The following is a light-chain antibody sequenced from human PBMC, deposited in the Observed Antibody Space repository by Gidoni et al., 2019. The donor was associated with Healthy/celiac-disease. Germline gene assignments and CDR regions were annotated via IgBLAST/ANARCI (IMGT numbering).Light chain of an antibody. J-gene: IGLJ2*01. V-gene: IGLV2-8*01. CDR1: SSDVGGYNY. CDR2: EVS. Sequence: QSALTQPPSASASPGPSVTISCTGTSSDVGGYNYVSWYQQHPGKAPKLMIYEVSKRPSGVPDRFSGSKSGNAASLTVSGLQAEDEADYYCSSYAGSNSVVFGGGTKLTVL. CDR3: SSYAGSNSVV.